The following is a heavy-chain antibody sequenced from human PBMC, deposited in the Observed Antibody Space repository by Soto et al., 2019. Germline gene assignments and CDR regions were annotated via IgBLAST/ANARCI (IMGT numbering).Heavy chain of an antibody. Sequence: SETLSLTCTVSGGSISSSSYYWGWIRRPPGKGLEWIGSIYYSGSTYYNPSLKSRVTISVDTSKNQFSLKLSSVTAADTAVYYCARGGHLELRWSYGMDVWGQGTTVTVSS. D-gene: IGHD1-7*01. CDR2: IYYSGST. CDR1: GGSISSSSYY. CDR3: ARGGHLELRWSYGMDV. J-gene: IGHJ6*02. V-gene: IGHV4-39*01.